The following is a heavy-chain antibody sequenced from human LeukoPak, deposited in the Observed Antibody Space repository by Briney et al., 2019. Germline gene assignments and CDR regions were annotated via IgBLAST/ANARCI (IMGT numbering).Heavy chain of an antibody. CDR3: ARDELRHYYDSSGYYSFNWFDP. D-gene: IGHD3-22*01. CDR1: GGSISSYY. Sequence: TPSETLSLTCTVSGGSISSYYWSWIRQPAGKGLEWIGRIYTSGSTNYNPSLKSRVTMSVDTSKNQFSLKLSSVTAADTAVYYCARDELRHYYDSSGYYSFNWFDPWGQGTLVTVSS. CDR2: IYTSGST. J-gene: IGHJ5*02. V-gene: IGHV4-4*07.